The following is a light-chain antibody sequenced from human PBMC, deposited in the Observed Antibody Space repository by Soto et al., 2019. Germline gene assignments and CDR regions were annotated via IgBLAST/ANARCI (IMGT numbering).Light chain of an antibody. J-gene: IGLJ2*01. CDR1: SGHSSYA. Sequence: QPVLTQSPSASASLGDSVKVTCTLSSGHSSYAIAWLQQQPEKGTRHLMKLNSDGSHSKGDVIPDRFSGSSSGAERYLTISSLQSEDEADYYCQTWGGTGNLVFGGGTKVTVL. V-gene: IGLV4-69*01. CDR2: LNSDGSH. CDR3: QTWGGTGNLV.